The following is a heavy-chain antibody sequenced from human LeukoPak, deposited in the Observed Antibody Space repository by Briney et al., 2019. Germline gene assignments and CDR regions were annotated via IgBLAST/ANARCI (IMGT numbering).Heavy chain of an antibody. D-gene: IGHD3-3*01. J-gene: IGHJ3*02. V-gene: IGHV1-69*13. CDR2: IIPIFGTA. CDR1: GGTFSSYA. CDR3: ARDGSTIFGVVIMSDDAFDI. Sequence: ASVKVSCKASGGTFSSYAISWVRQAPGQGLEWMGGIIPIFGTANYAQKFQGRVTITADESTSTAYMELSSLRSEDTAVYYCARDGSTIFGVVIMSDDAFDIWGQGTMVTVSS.